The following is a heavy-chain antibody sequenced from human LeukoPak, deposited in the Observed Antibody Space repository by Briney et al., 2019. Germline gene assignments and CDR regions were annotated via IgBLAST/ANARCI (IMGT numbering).Heavy chain of an antibody. CDR2: INSDGSRT. V-gene: IGHV3-74*01. CDR3: ARGRLTTVTTGVY. J-gene: IGHJ4*02. CDR1: GFTFSSYW. D-gene: IGHD4-17*01. Sequence: PGGSLRLSCAASGFTFSSYWMHWVRQAPGKGLVWVSRINSDGSRTSYADSVKGRFTISRDNAKNTLYLQMNSLRAEDTAVYYCARGRLTTVTTGVYWGQGTLVTVSS.